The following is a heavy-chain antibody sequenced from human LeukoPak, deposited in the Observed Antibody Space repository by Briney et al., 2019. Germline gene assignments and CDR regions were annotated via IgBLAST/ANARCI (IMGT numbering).Heavy chain of an antibody. CDR2: IYSGGST. Sequence: GGSLRLSCAASGFNFITDYMNWVRQAPGKGLEWVSIIYSGGSTYYADSVKGRFTISRDSSNNTLFLQMTNLRAEDSGLYYCATDVRSSPLGFWGHGTLVTVSS. V-gene: IGHV3-66*01. D-gene: IGHD6-19*01. CDR3: ATDVRSSPLGF. CDR1: GFNFITDY. J-gene: IGHJ4*01.